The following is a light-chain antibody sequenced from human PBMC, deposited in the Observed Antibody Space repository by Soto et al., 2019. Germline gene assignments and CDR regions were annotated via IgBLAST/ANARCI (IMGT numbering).Light chain of an antibody. CDR1: QSVSSSY. CDR2: GAS. J-gene: IGKJ5*01. V-gene: IGKV3D-15*01. CDR3: QQYNNWPIT. Sequence: EIVLTQSPATLSLSPGERATLSCRASQSVSSSYLAWYQQKPGQAPRLLIYGASNRATGIPDRFSGSGSGTEFTLTISSLQSEDFAVYHCQQYNNWPITFGQGTRLEIK.